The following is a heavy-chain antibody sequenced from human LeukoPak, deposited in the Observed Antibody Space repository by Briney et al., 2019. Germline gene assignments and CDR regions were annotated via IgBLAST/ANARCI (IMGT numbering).Heavy chain of an antibody. CDR1: GGSISSYY. J-gene: IGHJ3*02. CDR2: VHNNGET. Sequence: PSETLSLTCTVSGGSISSYYWSWIRQPPGKGLEWIAYVHNNGETKHNPSLKSRDTISVDTPNNPISLRLSSVTAADTAMYYCARQPAATAAFDIWGLGTMVTVSS. V-gene: IGHV4-59*08. D-gene: IGHD5-18*01. CDR3: ARQPAATAAFDI.